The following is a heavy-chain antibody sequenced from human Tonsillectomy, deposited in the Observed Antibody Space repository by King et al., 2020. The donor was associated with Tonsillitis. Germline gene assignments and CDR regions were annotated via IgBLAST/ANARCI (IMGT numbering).Heavy chain of an antibody. D-gene: IGHD1-26*01. J-gene: IGHJ4*02. CDR1: GGSISSGGYS. Sequence: QLQESGPGLVKPSQTLSLTCAVSGGSISSGGYSWSWIRQPPGKGLEWIGYIYYSGSTYYNPSLKSRVTISVDTSKNQFSLKLSSVTAADTAVYYCARGGIVGATIGGYYFDYWGQGTLVTVSS. V-gene: IGHV4-30-4*07. CDR2: IYYSGST. CDR3: ARGGIVGATIGGYYFDY.